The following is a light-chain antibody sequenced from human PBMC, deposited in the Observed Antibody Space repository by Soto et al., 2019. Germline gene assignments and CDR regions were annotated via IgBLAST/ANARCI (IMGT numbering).Light chain of an antibody. CDR1: QSVDRA. CDR3: QQYKHWRT. CDR2: AAS. Sequence: VVMTQSPVTLCVSPGERVTLSCRASQSVDRALAWYQQKPGQGLRLLIYAASTRASGVPDRFSGSGSGTEFTLTIGSLQSEDFAVYYCQQYKHWRTFGQGAKVEIK. J-gene: IGKJ1*01. V-gene: IGKV3-15*01.